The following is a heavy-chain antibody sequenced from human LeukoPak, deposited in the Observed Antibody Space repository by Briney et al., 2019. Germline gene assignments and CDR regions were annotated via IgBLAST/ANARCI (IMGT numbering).Heavy chain of an antibody. CDR3: ARGPSEVIPPPAFDI. J-gene: IGHJ3*02. V-gene: IGHV4-59*01. CDR2: ICYSGST. CDR1: GGSISSYY. D-gene: IGHD3-22*01. Sequence: SETLSLTCTVSGGSISSYYWSWIRQPPGKGLEWIGYICYSGSTNYNPSLKSRVTISVDTSKYQFSLKLSSVTAADTAVYYCARGPSEVIPPPAFDIWGQGTMVTVSS.